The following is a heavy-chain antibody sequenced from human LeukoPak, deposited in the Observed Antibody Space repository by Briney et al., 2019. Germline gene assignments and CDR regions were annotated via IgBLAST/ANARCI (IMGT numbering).Heavy chain of an antibody. Sequence: TGGSLRLSCAASGFTFSSYAMSWVRQAPGKGLEWVSAISGSGGSTYYADSVKGRFTISRDNSKNTLYLQMNSLRAEDTAVYYCAKDPNYDYVWGGFDYWGQGTLVTVSS. CDR3: AKDPNYDYVWGGFDY. D-gene: IGHD3-16*01. CDR1: GFTFSSYA. V-gene: IGHV3-23*01. CDR2: ISGSGGST. J-gene: IGHJ4*02.